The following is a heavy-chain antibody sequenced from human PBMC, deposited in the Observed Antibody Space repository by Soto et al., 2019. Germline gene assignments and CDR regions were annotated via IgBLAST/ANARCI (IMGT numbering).Heavy chain of an antibody. Sequence: QVQLQESGPGLVKPSQTLSLTCTVSGGSISSGDYYWSWIRQPPGKGLEWIGYIYYSGSTYYNPSLKSPVTISVDTSKNQFSLKLSSVTAADTAVYYCARGVDTAMVGVDYWGQGTLVTVSS. V-gene: IGHV4-30-4*01. CDR3: ARGVDTAMVGVDY. CDR2: IYYSGST. J-gene: IGHJ4*02. CDR1: GGSISSGDYY. D-gene: IGHD5-18*01.